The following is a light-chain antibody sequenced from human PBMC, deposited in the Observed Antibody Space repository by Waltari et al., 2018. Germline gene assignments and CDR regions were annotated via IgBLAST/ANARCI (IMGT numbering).Light chain of an antibody. J-gene: IGKJ2*01. CDR3: QKYHDYSA. V-gene: IGKV1-5*03. CDR1: QSILTW. Sequence: DTQMTQSPSTLSASVGDRVTITCRASQSILTWLAWYQQKPGKAPRLLIYKAFNLESGVPGRFSGSASGTEFNLTISSLQPDDSETYYCQKYHDYSAFGQGTKLEIK. CDR2: KAF.